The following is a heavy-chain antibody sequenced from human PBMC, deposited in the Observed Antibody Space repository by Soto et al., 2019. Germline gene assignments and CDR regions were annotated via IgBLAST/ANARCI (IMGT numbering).Heavy chain of an antibody. D-gene: IGHD2-2*02. Sequence: GALRLSCAASGFTFSSYGMHWVRQAPGKGLEWVAVISYGGSNKYYADSVKGRFTISRDNSKNTLYLQMNSLRAEDTAVYYCAKDWTIIVVVPAAILAHWGQGTLVTVSS. CDR2: ISYGGSNK. CDR1: GFTFSSYG. J-gene: IGHJ4*02. CDR3: AKDWTIIVVVPAAILAH. V-gene: IGHV3-30*18.